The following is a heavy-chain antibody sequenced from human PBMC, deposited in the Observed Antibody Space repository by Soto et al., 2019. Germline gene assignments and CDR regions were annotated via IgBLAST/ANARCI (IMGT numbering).Heavy chain of an antibody. J-gene: IGHJ6*02. CDR3: ARGGVRLSMDV. CDR1: GVSVNSGNYY. CDR2: IYQSGST. Sequence: SETLSLTSTVSGVSVNSGNYYWSWIRQTPGKGLEWIGYIYQSGSTRYNPSLKSRVTISLDTSKNQFSLKMSSVTAADTAVYYCARGGVRLSMDVWGQGTTVTVSS. V-gene: IGHV4-61*01. D-gene: IGHD3-16*01.